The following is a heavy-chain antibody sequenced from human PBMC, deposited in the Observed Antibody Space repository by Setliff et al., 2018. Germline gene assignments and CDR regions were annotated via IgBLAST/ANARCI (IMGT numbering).Heavy chain of an antibody. CDR2: IYYSGST. J-gene: IGHJ4*02. Sequence: SETLSLTCTVSGGSISSSSYYWGWIRQPPGKGLEWIGSIYYSGSTYYNPSLKSRVTISVDTSKNQFSLKLSSVAAADTAVYYCASLPYYDSSGYSLSYYWGQGTLVTVSS. D-gene: IGHD3-22*01. CDR1: GGSISSSSYY. CDR3: ASLPYYDSSGYSLSYY. V-gene: IGHV4-39*01.